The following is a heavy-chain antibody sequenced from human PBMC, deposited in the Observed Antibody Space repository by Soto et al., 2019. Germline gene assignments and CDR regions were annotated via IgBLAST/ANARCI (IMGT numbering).Heavy chain of an antibody. D-gene: IGHD3-3*01. CDR1: GGSISSSSYY. Sequence: QLQLQESGPGLVKPSETLSLTCTVSGGSISSSSYYWGWIRQPPGKGLEWIGSIYYSGSTYYNPSLKSRSTISVDTSHNHFPLKRSSVTAADTAVYYCAKHGEMAPVPPPATGLAFDIWGQGTMVTVSS. V-gene: IGHV4-39*01. J-gene: IGHJ3*02. CDR3: AKHGEMAPVPPPATGLAFDI. CDR2: IYYSGST.